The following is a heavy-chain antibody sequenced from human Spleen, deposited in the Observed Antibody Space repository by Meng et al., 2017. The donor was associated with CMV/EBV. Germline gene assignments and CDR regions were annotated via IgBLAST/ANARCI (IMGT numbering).Heavy chain of an antibody. D-gene: IGHD2-2*01. V-gene: IGHV3-74*01. J-gene: IGHJ6*02. CDR2: INSDGSST. CDR1: GFTFSSYW. Sequence: GESLKISCAASGFTFSSYWMHWVRQAPGKGLVWVSRINSDGSSTSYADSVKGRFTISRDNAKNTLYLQMNSLRAEDTAVYYCARYCSSTSWCYYSGMDVWGQGTTVTVSS. CDR3: ARYCSSTSWCYYSGMDV.